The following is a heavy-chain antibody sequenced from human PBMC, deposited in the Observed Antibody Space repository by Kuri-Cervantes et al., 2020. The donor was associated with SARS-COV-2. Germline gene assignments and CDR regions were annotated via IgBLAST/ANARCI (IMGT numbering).Heavy chain of an antibody. V-gene: IGHV3-74*01. CDR1: GFTFSSYW. D-gene: IGHD2-15*01. J-gene: IGHJ6*02. Sequence: GESLKISCAASGFTFSSYWMHWVRQAPGKGLVWVSRINSDGSSTSYADSVKGRFTISRDNAKNSLYLQMNSLRAEDTAVYYCAGYHTSSLGFGMDVWGQGTTVTVSS. CDR3: AGYHTSSLGFGMDV. CDR2: INSDGSST.